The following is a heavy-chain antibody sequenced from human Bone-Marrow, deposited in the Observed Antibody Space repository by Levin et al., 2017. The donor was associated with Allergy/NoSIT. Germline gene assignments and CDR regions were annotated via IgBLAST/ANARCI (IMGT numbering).Heavy chain of an antibody. CDR3: ARTIEVSTIFGILTPKNWFDP. V-gene: IGHV4-39*07. CDR2: ISDSGNT. J-gene: IGHJ5*02. CDR1: GGSISSGTHY. Sequence: PSETLSLTCTVSGGSISSGTHYWGWIRQPPGKGLEWIVTISDSGNTYHNPSLTSRVTISVDTSRNQVSLNLTSVPAADTAVYYCARTIEVSTIFGILTPKNWFDPWGQGTLVTVSS. D-gene: IGHD3-3*01.